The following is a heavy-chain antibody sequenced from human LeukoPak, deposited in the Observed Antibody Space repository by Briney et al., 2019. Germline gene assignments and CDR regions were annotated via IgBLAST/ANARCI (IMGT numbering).Heavy chain of an antibody. D-gene: IGHD3-10*01. CDR2: ISGSGGSI. CDR3: ANPGLYYYGSGLEDLK. CDR1: GFTFSSYA. Sequence: GGSLRLSCAASGFTFSSYAMSWVRQAPGKGLEWVSAISGSGGSIYYADSVKGRFTISRDNSKNTLYLQMNSLRAEDTAVYYCANPGLYYYGSGLEDLKWGQGTLVTVSS. J-gene: IGHJ4*02. V-gene: IGHV3-23*01.